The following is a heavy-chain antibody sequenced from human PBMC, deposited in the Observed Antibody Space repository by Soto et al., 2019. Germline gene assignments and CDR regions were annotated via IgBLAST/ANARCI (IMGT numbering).Heavy chain of an antibody. J-gene: IGHJ4*02. CDR2: IKSKTDGGTT. CDR3: TTGCTSRKNY. V-gene: IGHV3-15*01. CDR1: GFTFSNAL. Sequence: GRSLRLSCAASGFTFSNALLSWVRQAPWKGLEWVGRIKSKTDGGTTDYTAPVKGRFTISRDDSKNTLYLQKNSLKIEDTAVYYGTTGCTSRKNYWGQGTLVTVSS.